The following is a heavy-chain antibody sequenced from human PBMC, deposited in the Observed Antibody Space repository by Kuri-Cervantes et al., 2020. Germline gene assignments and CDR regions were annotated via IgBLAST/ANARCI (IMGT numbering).Heavy chain of an antibody. Sequence: SVKVSCKAFGYTLPNYGISWVRQAPGQGLEWMGGIIPIFGKANYAQKFQVRVTITADKSTSTAYMELSSLRSEDTAVYYCAKDLTTVTTSWGQGTLVTVSS. V-gene: IGHV1-69*06. CDR2: IIPIFGKA. D-gene: IGHD4-17*01. CDR1: GYTLPNYG. J-gene: IGHJ5*02. CDR3: AKDLTTVTTS.